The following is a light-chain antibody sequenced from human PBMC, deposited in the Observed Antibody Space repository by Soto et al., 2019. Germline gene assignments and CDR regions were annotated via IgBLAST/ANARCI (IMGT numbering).Light chain of an antibody. J-gene: IGKJ1*01. CDR3: QQYNSYWT. CDR1: QSISTW. CDR2: DDS. V-gene: IGKV1-5*01. Sequence: PSTLSSSVVYLVSITCRAIQSISTWLAWYQPKPGKAPKLLIYDDSSLESGVPSRFSGSGSGTEFTLTISSLQPDDFATYYCQQYNSYWTFGQGTKV.